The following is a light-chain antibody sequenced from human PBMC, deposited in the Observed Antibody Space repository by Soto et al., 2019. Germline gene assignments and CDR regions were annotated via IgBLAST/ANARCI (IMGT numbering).Light chain of an antibody. V-gene: IGKV1-39*01. CDR3: QQSFSTPRT. Sequence: DLQMTQSPSYLSASVGDRVTISCRASQSISSYLNWYQQKPGKAPKLLIYAASSLQSGVPSRFSGSGSGTDFTLTTSSLQPEDFATYYCQQSFSTPRTFGQGAKVDFK. CDR2: AAS. J-gene: IGKJ1*01. CDR1: QSISSY.